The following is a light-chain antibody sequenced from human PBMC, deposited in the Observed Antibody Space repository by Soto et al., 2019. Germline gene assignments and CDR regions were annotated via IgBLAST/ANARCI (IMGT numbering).Light chain of an antibody. CDR3: CSYTPTSTFV. CDR1: SSDIGAYDY. J-gene: IGLJ2*01. V-gene: IGLV2-14*03. CDR2: EVF. Sequence: QSALTQPASVSGSPGQSITISCTGTSSDIGAYDYVSWYQQHPGKAPKLMIYEVFRRPSGISDRFSGSKSGNTASLTISGLQAEDEADYYCCSYTPTSTFVFGGGTKVTVL.